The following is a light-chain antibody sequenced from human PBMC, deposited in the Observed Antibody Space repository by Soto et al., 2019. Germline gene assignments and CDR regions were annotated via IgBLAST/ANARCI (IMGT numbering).Light chain of an antibody. J-gene: IGKJ4*01. V-gene: IGKV1-39*01. CDR2: AAS. CDR3: QQTYNIPRT. CDR1: QTIRNY. Sequence: DTPMTQSPSSLSASVGDRVTITCRASQTIRNYLNWYQQKPGKAPKLLIYAASSLQSGVPSRFSGSGSGTDFTLTIRGLLPEDFATYYCQQTYNIPRTFGGGTKVEIK.